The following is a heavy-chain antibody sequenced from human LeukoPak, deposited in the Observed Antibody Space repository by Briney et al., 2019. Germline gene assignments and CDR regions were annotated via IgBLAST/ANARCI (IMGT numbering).Heavy chain of an antibody. CDR1: GGSISSHY. D-gene: IGHD3-22*01. Sequence: SETLSLTCTVPGGSISSHYWSWIRQPPGKGLEWIGYIYYSGSTNYNPSLKSRVTISVDTSKNQFSLKLSSVTAADTDVYYCARDLIDSSGYYVSRLGYWGQGTLGTVSS. J-gene: IGHJ4*02. CDR3: ARDLIDSSGYYVSRLGY. V-gene: IGHV4-59*11. CDR2: IYYSGST.